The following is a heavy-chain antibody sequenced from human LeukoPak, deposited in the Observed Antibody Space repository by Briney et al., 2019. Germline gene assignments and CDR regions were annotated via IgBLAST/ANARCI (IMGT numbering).Heavy chain of an antibody. Sequence: PSETLSLTCTVSGGSISSYYWSWIRQPPGKGLEWIGYIYYSGSTNYNPSLKSRVTISVDTSKNQFSLKLSSVTAADTAVYNCVREWEGTDAFDIWGQGTMVTVSS. V-gene: IGHV4-59*01. CDR2: IYYSGST. CDR1: GGSISSYY. J-gene: IGHJ3*02. D-gene: IGHD1-26*01. CDR3: VREWEGTDAFDI.